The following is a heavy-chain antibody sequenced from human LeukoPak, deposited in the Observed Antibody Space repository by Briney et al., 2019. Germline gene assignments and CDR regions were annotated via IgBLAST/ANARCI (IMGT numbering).Heavy chain of an antibody. Sequence: GGSLRLSCAASGFTFSSYAMSWVRQAPGKGLEWVSAISGSGGSTYYADSVKGRFTISRDNSKNTLYLQMNSLRAEDTAVYYCAKDRVYGRFLEGLSGWFDPWGQGTLVTVSS. CDR1: GFTFSSYA. J-gene: IGHJ5*02. D-gene: IGHD3-3*01. V-gene: IGHV3-23*01. CDR2: ISGSGGST. CDR3: AKDRVYGRFLEGLSGWFDP.